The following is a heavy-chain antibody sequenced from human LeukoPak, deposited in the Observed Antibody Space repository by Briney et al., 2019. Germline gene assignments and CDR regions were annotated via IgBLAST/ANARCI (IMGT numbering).Heavy chain of an antibody. D-gene: IGHD1-26*01. V-gene: IGHV3-23*01. CDR2: ISSSGGST. J-gene: IGHJ4*02. CDR1: GVTFSSYA. Sequence: GGSLRHSCAASGVTFSSYAMSWVRQAPGKGREWVSGISSSGGSTYYADSVKGRFTISRDNSKNTLYLQMNSLRAEDTAVYYCAIRTAGSYFDYWGQGTPVTVSS. CDR3: AIRTAGSYFDY.